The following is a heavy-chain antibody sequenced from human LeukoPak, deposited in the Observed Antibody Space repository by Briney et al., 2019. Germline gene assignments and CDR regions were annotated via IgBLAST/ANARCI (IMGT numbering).Heavy chain of an antibody. CDR2: ISHNGDIT. V-gene: IGHV3-23*01. D-gene: IGHD3-22*01. J-gene: IGHJ3*02. Sequence: PGGSLRFSCAASGFTFRNYAMNWVRQAPGKGLEWVSAISHNGDITRYADSVKGRFTISRDNSKSTLYLQMNSLRADDTAVYYCARRGPGSDYYYKGGFDIWGQGTKVTVSS. CDR3: ARRGPGSDYYYKGGFDI. CDR1: GFTFRNYA.